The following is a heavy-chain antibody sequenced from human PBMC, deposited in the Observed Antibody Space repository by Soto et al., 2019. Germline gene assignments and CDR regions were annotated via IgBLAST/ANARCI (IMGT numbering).Heavy chain of an antibody. CDR2: INHSGST. CDR3: ARVGYSSSWPRDY. CDR1: GGSFSGYY. Sequence: SETLSLTCAVYGGSFSGYYWSWIRQPPGKGLEWIGEINHSGSTNYNPSLKSRVTISVDTSKNQFSLKLSSVTAADTAVYYCARVGYSSSWPRDYWGQGTLVTVSS. D-gene: IGHD6-13*01. J-gene: IGHJ4*02. V-gene: IGHV4-34*01.